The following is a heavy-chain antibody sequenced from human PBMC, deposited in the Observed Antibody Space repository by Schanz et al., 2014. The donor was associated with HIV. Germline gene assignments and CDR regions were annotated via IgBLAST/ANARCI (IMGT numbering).Heavy chain of an antibody. Sequence: QVQLQESGPGLVKPSQTLSLSCTVSGDSIRSGSYYWNWIRQLPGKGLEWIGFIFDSGNSLYNPSPESRVAISTGTSRNQLSQNLTSVTAADTPNYYCASDSPHGSGKYYKSAFGVWGQGTKVTVS. CDR2: IFDSGNS. CDR1: GDSIRSGSYY. J-gene: IGHJ3*01. V-gene: IGHV4-31*03. CDR3: ASDSPHGSGKYYKSAFGV. D-gene: IGHD3-10*01.